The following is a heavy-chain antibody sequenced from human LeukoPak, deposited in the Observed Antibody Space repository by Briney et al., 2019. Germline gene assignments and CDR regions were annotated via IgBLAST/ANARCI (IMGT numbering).Heavy chain of an antibody. Sequence: GASVKVSCKASGYTFTSYDINWVRQATGQGLEWMGCMNPNSGNTGYAQKFQGRVTMTRNTSISTAYMELSSLRSEDTAVYYCARSGGNYGGYDFDYWGQGTLVTVSS. J-gene: IGHJ4*02. CDR3: ARSGGNYGGYDFDY. CDR2: MNPNSGNT. V-gene: IGHV1-8*01. CDR1: GYTFTSYD. D-gene: IGHD4-17*01.